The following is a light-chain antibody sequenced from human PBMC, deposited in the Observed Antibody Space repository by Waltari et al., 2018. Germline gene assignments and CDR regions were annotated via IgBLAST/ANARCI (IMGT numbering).Light chain of an antibody. CDR1: QSISRW. Sequence: DIQMTQSLSTRSASGGARVTIACRARQSISRWVAWYQQKPGQDRKLLTLEASGLESGVPSRLGGSRSGTEFALTISSLQPDDFASYYCQQYHSYPYTFGQGTKLE. V-gene: IGKV1-5*03. CDR2: EAS. CDR3: QQYHSYPYT. J-gene: IGKJ2*01.